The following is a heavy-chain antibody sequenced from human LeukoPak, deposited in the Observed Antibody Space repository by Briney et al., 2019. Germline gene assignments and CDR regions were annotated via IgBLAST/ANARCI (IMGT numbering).Heavy chain of an antibody. D-gene: IGHD6-19*01. CDR2: IKRKTDDGTP. CDR1: GFTFTNAW. CDR3: TTDRGSGWLFNYFDS. J-gene: IGHJ4*02. Sequence: TGGPLTLSCAASGFTFTNAWMSWVRQSPGKGLEWVGRIKRKTDDGTPDFAAPAKGRFTISRDESTNTMYLQMNRLTTEDTAVYYCTTDRGSGWLFNYFDSWGQGTLVTVSS. V-gene: IGHV3-15*01.